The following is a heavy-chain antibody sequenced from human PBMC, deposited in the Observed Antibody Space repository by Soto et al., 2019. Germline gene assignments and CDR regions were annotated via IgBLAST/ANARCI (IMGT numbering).Heavy chain of an antibody. CDR2: IYKSTTT. V-gene: IGHV4-30-4*01. Sequence: SETLSLTCSVSGDSISTVDYFWPWIRQPPGQALEYIGYIYKSTTTYYNPSFESRVAISLDTSKSQFSLTVTSVTAADTAVYFCARGRYCLTGRCFPNWFDSWGQGXLVTVYS. D-gene: IGHD2-15*01. CDR3: ARGRYCLTGRCFPNWFDS. J-gene: IGHJ5*01. CDR1: GDSISTVDYF.